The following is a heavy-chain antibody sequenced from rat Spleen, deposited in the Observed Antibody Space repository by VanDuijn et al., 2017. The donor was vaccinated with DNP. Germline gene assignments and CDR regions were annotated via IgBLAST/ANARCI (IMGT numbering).Heavy chain of an antibody. D-gene: IGHD1-1*01. V-gene: IGHV5-20*01. CDR3: TRGEDYYNWFAN. CDR1: GFTFSDYY. J-gene: IGHJ3*01. CDR2: ISSDGGHT. Sequence: EVQLVESGGGLVQPGRSLKLSCAGSGFTFSDYYMAWVRQAPTKGLDWVASISSDGGHTYYRESVKGRFTISRDNAKSTLYLQMNSLRSEDTATYYCTRGEDYYNWFANWGQGTLVTVSS.